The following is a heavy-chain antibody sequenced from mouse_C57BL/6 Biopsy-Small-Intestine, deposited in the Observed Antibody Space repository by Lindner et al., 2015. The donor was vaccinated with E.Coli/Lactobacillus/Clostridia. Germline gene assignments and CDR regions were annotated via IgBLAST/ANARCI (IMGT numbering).Heavy chain of an antibody. CDR1: GYSFTGYY. J-gene: IGHJ3*01. CDR3: ARDYPWFAY. V-gene: IGHV1-42*01. D-gene: IGHD2-4*01. Sequence: VQLQESGPELVKPGASVKISCKASGYSFTGYYMNWVKQSPEKSLEWIGEINPSTGGTTYNQKFKAKATLTVDKSSSTAYMQLKCLTSEDSAVYYCARDYPWFAYWGQGTLVTVSA. CDR2: INPSTGGT.